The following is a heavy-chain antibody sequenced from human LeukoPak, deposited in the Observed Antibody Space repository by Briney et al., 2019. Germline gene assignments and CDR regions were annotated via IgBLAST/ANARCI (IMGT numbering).Heavy chain of an antibody. V-gene: IGHV1-2*02. J-gene: IGHJ4*02. D-gene: IGHD4-17*01. CDR2: INPNSGAT. CDR1: GYTFTDHY. CDR3: ARPSDYGDYIDY. Sequence: ASVTVSCKGSGYTFTDHYMHWLRQAPGQGLEWMAKINPNSGATAYAEGFQGRVTLTRDTSISTVYMELRTLRSGDTAVYYCARPSDYGDYIDYWGQGTLVTVSS.